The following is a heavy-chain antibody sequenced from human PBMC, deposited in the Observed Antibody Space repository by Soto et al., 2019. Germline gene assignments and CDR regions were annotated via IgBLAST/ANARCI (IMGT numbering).Heavy chain of an antibody. D-gene: IGHD2-15*01. CDR1: GGSISSYY. J-gene: IGHJ3*02. CDR3: ARIKYCSGGSCYSGAFDI. CDR2: IYYSGST. Sequence: SETLSLTCTVSGGSISSYYWSWIRQPPGKGLEWIGYIYYSGSTNYNPSLKSRVTISVDTSKNQFSLKLSSVTAADTAVYYCARIKYCSGGSCYSGAFDIWGQGTMVTVSS. V-gene: IGHV4-59*01.